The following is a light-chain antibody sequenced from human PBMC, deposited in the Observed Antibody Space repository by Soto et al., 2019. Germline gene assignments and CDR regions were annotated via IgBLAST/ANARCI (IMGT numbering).Light chain of an antibody. CDR3: HHRSDGPHT. CDR2: SAS. J-gene: IGKJ2*01. CDR1: QSVSTY. Sequence: EIVLTQSPGTLSLSPGESATLSCRASQSVSTYVAWYQQRRGQAPRLLIYSASKRATGIQARFSGGGSGTDFALTISSQESEDSAVYFCHHRSDGPHTFGQGTTLEIK. V-gene: IGKV3-11*01.